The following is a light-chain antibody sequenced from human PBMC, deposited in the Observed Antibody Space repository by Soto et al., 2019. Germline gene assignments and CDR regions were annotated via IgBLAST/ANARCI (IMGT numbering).Light chain of an antibody. J-gene: IGKJ1*01. CDR3: QQYNNWRVT. Sequence: ETMMTQSPATLSVSPGERATLSCRASQSVNNNLAWYQQKLGQAPRVLIYGASTRATGIPARFSGSGSGTEFTLTISSPQSEDFAVYYCQQYNNWRVTFGQGTKVDI. CDR2: GAS. CDR1: QSVNNN. V-gene: IGKV3-15*01.